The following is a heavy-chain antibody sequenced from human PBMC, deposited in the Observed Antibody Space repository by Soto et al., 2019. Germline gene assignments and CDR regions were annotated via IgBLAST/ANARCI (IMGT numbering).Heavy chain of an antibody. CDR2: IYAGDAQS. J-gene: IGHJ6*02. D-gene: IGHD3-16*01. CDR1: GYRFTSYW. V-gene: IGHV5-51*01. Sequence: PGESLKISRKASGYRFTSYWVVWVRQKPGRGLEWMGLIYAGDAQSKYSPSFEGQVTFSVDKSNSTAHLQWTSLKVSDTAMYFCARLVSYFYFYDAYHDYLYYRAQRTAVPVSS. CDR3: ARLVSYFYFYDAYHDYLYY.